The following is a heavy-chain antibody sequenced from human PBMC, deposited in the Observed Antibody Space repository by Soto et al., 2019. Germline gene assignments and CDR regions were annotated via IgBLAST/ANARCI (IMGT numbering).Heavy chain of an antibody. CDR2: IYYSGST. D-gene: IGHD3-3*01. CDR1: GGSISSGDYY. Sequence: QVQLQESGPGLVKPSQTLSLTCTVSGGSISSGDYYWSWIRQPPGKGLEWIGYIYYSGSTYYNPSLQSRVTISVDPSKNQFSLKLSSVTAADTAEYYCARNPITIFGVGITLWFDPWCQGTLVTVSS. J-gene: IGHJ5*02. V-gene: IGHV4-30-4*01. CDR3: ARNPITIFGVGITLWFDP.